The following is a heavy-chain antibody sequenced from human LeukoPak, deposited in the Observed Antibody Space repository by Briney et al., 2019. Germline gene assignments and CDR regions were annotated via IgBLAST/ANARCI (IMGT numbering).Heavy chain of an antibody. V-gene: IGHV3-21*01. Sequence: GGSLRLSCAASGFTFSSYEMNWVRQAPGKGLEWVSSISSSSSYIYYADSVKGRFTISRDNAKNSLYLQMNSLRAEDTAVYYCARGYSNYGYAFDIWGQGTMVTVSS. CDR2: ISSSSSYI. CDR1: GFTFSSYE. D-gene: IGHD4-11*01. CDR3: ARGYSNYGYAFDI. J-gene: IGHJ3*02.